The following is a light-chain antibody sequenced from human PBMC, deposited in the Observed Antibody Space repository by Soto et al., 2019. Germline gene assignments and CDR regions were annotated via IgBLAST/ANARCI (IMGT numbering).Light chain of an antibody. J-gene: IGLJ2*01. V-gene: IGLV4-69*01. CDR3: QTWGTGTVV. CDR2: LNSDGSH. CDR1: SGHSNYA. Sequence: QPVLTQSPSASASLGASVNLTCTLSSGHSNYAIAWHQLQSEKGPRSLMRLNSDGSHDKGGEIPDRFSGSSSGADRFLTISSLQSEDEADYYCQTWGTGTVVFGGGTKLTVL.